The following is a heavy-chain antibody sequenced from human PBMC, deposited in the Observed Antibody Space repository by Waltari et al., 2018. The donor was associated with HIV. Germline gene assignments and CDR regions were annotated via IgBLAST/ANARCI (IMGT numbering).Heavy chain of an antibody. Sequence: EVQLVESGGGLVQPGGSLRLSCAVAGFTLNRPMMHWVRQAPGEGLMWGSRMIRGARNTMCAGSVKGRFTISRDDAKNTLYLQMDSLRVDDTAVYYCARDIATSGARGWLDPWGQGTLVTVSS. CDR3: ARDIATSGARGWLDP. V-gene: IGHV3-74*03. CDR2: MIRGARNT. CDR1: GFTLNRPM. J-gene: IGHJ5*02. D-gene: IGHD6-13*01.